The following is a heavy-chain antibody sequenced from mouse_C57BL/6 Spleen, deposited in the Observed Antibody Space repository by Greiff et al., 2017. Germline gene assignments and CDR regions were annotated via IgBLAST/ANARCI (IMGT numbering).Heavy chain of an antibody. CDR1: GYTFTSYW. V-gene: IGHV1-61*01. J-gene: IGHJ2*01. D-gene: IGHD1-1*01. CDR2: IYPSDSET. Sequence: VQLQQPGAELVRPGSSVKLSCKASGYTFTSYWMDWVKQRPGQGLEWIGNIYPSDSETHYNQKFKDKATLTVDKSSSTAYMQLSSLTSEDSAVYYCARGGYGPYDFDDWGKGTTLTVAS. CDR3: ARGGYGPYDFDD.